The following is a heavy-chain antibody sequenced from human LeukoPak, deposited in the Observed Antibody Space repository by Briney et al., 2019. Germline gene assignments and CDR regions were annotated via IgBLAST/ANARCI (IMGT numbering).Heavy chain of an antibody. V-gene: IGHV3-66*02. CDR2: IYSGGST. D-gene: IGHD6-6*01. CDR3: AKRYSSSPYYYYYGMDV. J-gene: IGHJ6*02. CDR1: GFTVSSSY. Sequence: PGGSLRLSCAASGFTVSSSYMSWVRQAPGKGLEWVSVIYSGGSTYYADSVKGRFTISRDNSKNTLYLQMNSLRAEDTAVYYCAKRYSSSPYYYYYGMDVWGQGTTVTVSS.